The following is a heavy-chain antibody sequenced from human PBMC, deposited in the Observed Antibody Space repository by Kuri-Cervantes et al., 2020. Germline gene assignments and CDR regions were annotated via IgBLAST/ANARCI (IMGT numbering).Heavy chain of an antibody. J-gene: IGHJ6*02. V-gene: IGHV2-70*12. D-gene: IGHD3-16*01. CDR2: IDWDDDK. CDR1: GFSHRTSGMC. CDR3: AHYPTLCCYYGMDV. Sequence: GPTLMLPPKPLTLTRTFSGFSHRTSGMCTTWIRQPPGKALEWLARIDWDDDKFYSTSLKTRLTISKDTSKNQVVLTMTNIDPVDTATYYCAHYPTLCCYYGMDVWGQGTTVTVSS.